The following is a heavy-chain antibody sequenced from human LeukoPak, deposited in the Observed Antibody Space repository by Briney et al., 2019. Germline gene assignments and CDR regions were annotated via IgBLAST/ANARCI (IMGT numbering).Heavy chain of an antibody. D-gene: IGHD6-13*01. Sequence: PPETLSLTCAVYGGSFSGYYWSWIRQPPGKGLEWIGEINHSGSTNYNPSLKSRVTISVDTSKNQFSLKLSSVTAADTAVYYCARGFSSSWYHYFDYWGQGTLVTVSS. CDR1: GGSFSGYY. CDR2: INHSGST. J-gene: IGHJ4*02. V-gene: IGHV4-34*01. CDR3: ARGFSSSWYHYFDY.